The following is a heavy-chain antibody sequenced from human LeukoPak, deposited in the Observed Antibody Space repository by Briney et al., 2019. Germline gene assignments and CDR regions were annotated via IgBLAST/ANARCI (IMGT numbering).Heavy chain of an antibody. CDR2: MNPNSGNT. Sequence: ASVKVSCKASGYTFTSYDINWVQQATGQGPEWMGWMNPNSGNTGYAQKFQGRVTMTRNTSISTAYMELSSLRSEDTAVYYCARGDSSSWSIYYYYGMDVWGQGTTVTVSS. CDR3: ARGDSSSWSIYYYYGMDV. CDR1: GYTFTSYD. J-gene: IGHJ6*02. D-gene: IGHD6-13*01. V-gene: IGHV1-8*01.